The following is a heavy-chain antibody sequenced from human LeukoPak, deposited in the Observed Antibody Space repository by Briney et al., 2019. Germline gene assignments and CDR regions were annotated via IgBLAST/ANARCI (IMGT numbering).Heavy chain of an antibody. V-gene: IGHV4-31*03. Sequence: SETLSLTCTVSGGSISSGGYYWSWIRQHPGKGPEWIGYIYYSGSTYYNPSLKSRVTISVDTSKNQFSLKLSSVTAADAAVYYCARDDSSGPLAFDIWGQGTMVTVSS. CDR2: IYYSGST. CDR1: GGSISSGGYY. J-gene: IGHJ3*02. D-gene: IGHD3-22*01. CDR3: ARDDSSGPLAFDI.